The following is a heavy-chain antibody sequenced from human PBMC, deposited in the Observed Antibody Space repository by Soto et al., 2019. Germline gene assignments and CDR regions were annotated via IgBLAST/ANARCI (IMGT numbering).Heavy chain of an antibody. V-gene: IGHV3-23*01. Sequence: EVQMLESGGGLVQPGGSLRLSCEASGFTFSSYAMSWVRQAPGKGLEWVSAIIASGVYTYYADSVKGRFSISRDNSKNMLYLRMSSLRAEDTAVYYCAKRHESRGYYYDWFDPWGQGTLVTVSS. CDR2: IIASGVYT. CDR1: GFTFSSYA. J-gene: IGHJ5*02. D-gene: IGHD3-22*01. CDR3: AKRHESRGYYYDWFDP.